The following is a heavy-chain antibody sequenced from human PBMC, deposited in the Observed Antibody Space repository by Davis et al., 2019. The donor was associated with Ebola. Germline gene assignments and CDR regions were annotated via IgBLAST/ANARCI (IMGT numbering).Heavy chain of an antibody. Sequence: SETLSLTCTVSGGSISSYYWSWIRQPPGKGLEWIGYIYYSGRTNYNPSLKSRVTISVDTSKNQFSLKLSSVTAADTAVYYCARGAIAVAASFDYWGQGTLVTVSS. CDR2: IYYSGRT. D-gene: IGHD6-19*01. CDR3: ARGAIAVAASFDY. V-gene: IGHV4-59*01. CDR1: GGSISSYY. J-gene: IGHJ4*02.